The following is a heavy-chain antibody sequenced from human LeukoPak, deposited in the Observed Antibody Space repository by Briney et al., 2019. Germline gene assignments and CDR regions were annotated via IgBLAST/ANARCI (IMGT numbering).Heavy chain of an antibody. CDR1: GFTFSNFS. V-gene: IGHV3-15*01. CDR3: STDGNY. D-gene: IGHD1-14*01. Sequence: GGSLRLSCAASGFTFSNFSMNWVRQAPGKGLEGVGRIKETTYGGTTYYAAPVRGRFTISRDDSKNTLYLQMDNLRVEDPGVYFCSTDGNYWGQGTLVVVS. J-gene: IGHJ4*02. CDR2: IKETTYGGTT.